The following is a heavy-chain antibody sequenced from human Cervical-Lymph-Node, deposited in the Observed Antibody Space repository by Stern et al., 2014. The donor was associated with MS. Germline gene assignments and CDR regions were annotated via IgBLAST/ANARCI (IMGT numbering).Heavy chain of an antibody. V-gene: IGHV3-33*08. CDR3: ARGGWELLFFDY. CDR1: GFTFSSYG. CDR2: IWYDGSNK. D-gene: IGHD1-26*01. Sequence: VQLVESGGGVVQPGRSLRLTCTVSGFTFSSYGMHWVRQAPGKGLEWVAVIWYDGSNKYYADSVKGRFTISRDNSKNTLYLQMNSLRAEDTAVYYCARGGWELLFFDYWGQGTLVTVSS. J-gene: IGHJ4*02.